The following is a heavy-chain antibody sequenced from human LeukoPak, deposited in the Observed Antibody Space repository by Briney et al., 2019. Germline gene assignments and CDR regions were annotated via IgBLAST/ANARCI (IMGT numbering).Heavy chain of an antibody. J-gene: IGHJ4*02. D-gene: IGHD2-8*01. CDR3: SRENGAFSPFGY. Sequence: SETLSLTCAVYGGSFSGYYWSWIRQPPGKGLEWIGEINHSGSTNYNPSLKSRVTMSLDTSKNQFSLKLSSVTAADTAVYYCSRENGAFSPFGYWGQGTLVTVPS. CDR2: INHSGST. CDR1: GGSFSGYY. V-gene: IGHV4-34*01.